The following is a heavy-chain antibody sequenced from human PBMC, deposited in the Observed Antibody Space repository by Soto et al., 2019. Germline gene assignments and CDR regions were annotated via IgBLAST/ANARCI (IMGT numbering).Heavy chain of an antibody. J-gene: IGHJ4*02. CDR2: ISAYNGNS. D-gene: IGHD3-10*01. CDR1: GYTFTSYG. Sequence: QVQLVQSGAEVKKPGASVKVSCKASGYTFTSYGISWVRQAPGQGLEWMGWISAYNGNSNYAQKLQGRVTMTTDTSTSTAYMELRSLRSDDTAVYYCARDTLRGRWFGELWLDYWGQGTLVTVSS. V-gene: IGHV1-18*04. CDR3: ARDTLRGRWFGELWLDY.